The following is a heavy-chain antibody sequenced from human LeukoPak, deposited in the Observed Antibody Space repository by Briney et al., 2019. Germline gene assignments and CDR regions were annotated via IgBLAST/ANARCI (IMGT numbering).Heavy chain of an antibody. CDR2: IYTSGST. Sequence: SETLSLTWAVYGGSFSGYYWSWIRQPPGKGLEWIGRIYTSGSTNYNPSLKSRVTISVDTSKNQFSLKLSSVTAADTAVYYCAAQPSVVVAAPFDYWGQGTLVTVSS. D-gene: IGHD2-15*01. V-gene: IGHV4-59*10. J-gene: IGHJ4*02. CDR3: AAQPSVVVAAPFDY. CDR1: GGSFSGYY.